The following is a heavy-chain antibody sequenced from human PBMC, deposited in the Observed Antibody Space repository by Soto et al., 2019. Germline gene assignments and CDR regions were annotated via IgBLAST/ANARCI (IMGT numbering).Heavy chain of an antibody. D-gene: IGHD4-17*01. CDR3: AKDSSPSRYYEDYGDPLFDY. CDR1: GFTFSSYA. J-gene: IGHJ4*02. CDR2: ISGSGGST. V-gene: IGHV3-23*01. Sequence: EVQLLESGGGLVQPGGSLRLSCAASGFTFSSYAMSWVRQAPGKGLEWVSAISGSGGSTYYADSVKGRFTISRDNSKNTLYLQMNSLRAEDTAVYYCAKDSSPSRYYEDYGDPLFDYWGQGTLVTVSS.